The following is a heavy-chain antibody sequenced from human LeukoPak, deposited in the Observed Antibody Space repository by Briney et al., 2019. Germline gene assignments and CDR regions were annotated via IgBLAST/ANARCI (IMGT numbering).Heavy chain of an antibody. CDR1: GGSISSGSYY. J-gene: IGHJ6*03. CDR3: ARIPAAIGIYYYYYMDV. Sequence: SETPSLTCTVSGGSISSGSYYWSWIRQPAGKGLEWIGRIYTSGSTNYNPSLKSRVTISVDTSKNQFSLKLSSVGGAGAAVYYCARIPAAIGIYYYYYMDVWGKGTTVTVSS. D-gene: IGHD2-2*01. CDR2: IYTSGST. V-gene: IGHV4-61*02.